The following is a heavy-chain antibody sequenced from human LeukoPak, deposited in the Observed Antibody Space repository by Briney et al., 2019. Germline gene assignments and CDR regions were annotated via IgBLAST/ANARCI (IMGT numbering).Heavy chain of an antibody. CDR3: ARDLGDSSSMVGTDFDY. D-gene: IGHD6-6*01. Sequence: GASVKVSCKASGYTFTGYYMHWVRQAPGQGLEWMGWINPNSGGTNYAQKFQGRVTMTRDTSISTAYMELSRLRSDDTAVYYCARDLGDSSSMVGTDFDYWGQGTLVTVSS. V-gene: IGHV1-2*02. CDR1: GYTFTGYY. CDR2: INPNSGGT. J-gene: IGHJ4*02.